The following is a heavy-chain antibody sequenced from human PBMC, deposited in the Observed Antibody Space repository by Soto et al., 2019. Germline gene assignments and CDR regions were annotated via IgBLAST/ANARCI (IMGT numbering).Heavy chain of an antibody. J-gene: IGHJ4*02. CDR3: ASRPCVLGSGWNVAF. CDR1: GFSLNTRGVG. D-gene: IGHD6-19*01. CDR2: IHWDDEK. V-gene: IGHV2-5*02. Sequence: QITLKESGPTLVIPTQTLTLTCTFSGFSLNTRGVGVGWIRQPPGKALEWVALIHWDDEKRYSPSLRNTLTITKDTSKSQVVLIITNMDPVDTATDYSASRPCVLGSGWNVAFWGQGILVTVSS.